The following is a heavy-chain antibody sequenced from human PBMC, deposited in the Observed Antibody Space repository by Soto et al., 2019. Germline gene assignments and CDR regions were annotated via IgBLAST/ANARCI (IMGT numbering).Heavy chain of an antibody. Sequence: PSETLSLTCTVSGGSINNHYWSWFRQPPGMGLEWIGDIYYTGSTNYSPSLKGRVTISVDTSQNKFSLKLSSVTAADTAVYYCTRANYFDYWGQGTLVTVSS. V-gene: IGHV4-59*08. J-gene: IGHJ4*02. CDR2: IYYTGST. CDR3: TRANYFDY. D-gene: IGHD2-8*01. CDR1: GGSINNHY.